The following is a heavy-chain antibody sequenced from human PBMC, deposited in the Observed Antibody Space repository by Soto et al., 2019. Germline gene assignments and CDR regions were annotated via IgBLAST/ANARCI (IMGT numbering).Heavy chain of an antibody. CDR3: ARHSGSGSYAYWYFDL. Sequence: QVQLVESGGGVVQPGRSLRLSCAASGFTFSSYDMHCVRQAPGKGLEWVAVIWYDGSNKYYADSVKGRFTISRDNSKNTLYLQMNSLRAEDTAVYYSARHSGSGSYAYWYFDLWGRGTLVTVSS. J-gene: IGHJ2*01. CDR2: IWYDGSNK. CDR1: GFTFSSYD. V-gene: IGHV3-33*01. D-gene: IGHD1-26*01.